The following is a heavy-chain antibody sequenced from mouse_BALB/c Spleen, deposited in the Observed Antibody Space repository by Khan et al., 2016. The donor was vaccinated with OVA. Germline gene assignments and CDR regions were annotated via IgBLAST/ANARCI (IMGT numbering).Heavy chain of an antibody. J-gene: IGHJ2*01. CDR3: TRIYRSDFDY. D-gene: IGHD1-1*01. CDR2: INTHIGKT. Sequence: VQLQQSGPELVRPGASVKISCKASGYSFTGYFMNWVMQSHGKSLEWIGRINTHIGKTFYNQRFKDKATLTVDESSSTAHMELRSLASEDSAVYYCTRIYRSDFDYWGQGTTLTVSS. CDR1: GYSFTGYF. V-gene: IGHV1-20*02.